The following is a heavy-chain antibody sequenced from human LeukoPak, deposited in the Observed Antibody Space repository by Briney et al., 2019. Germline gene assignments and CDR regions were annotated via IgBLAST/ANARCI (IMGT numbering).Heavy chain of an antibody. CDR2: IKQDGSEK. CDR1: GFTFSSYW. J-gene: IGHJ4*02. D-gene: IGHD3-10*01. Sequence: PGGSLRLSCAASGFTFSSYWMSWVRQAPGKGLEWVANIKQDGSEKYYVDSVKGRFTISRDNAKNSLYLQMNSLRAEDTAVYYCARDYTMVRGVLDYWGQGTLVTVSS. CDR3: ARDYTMVRGVLDY. V-gene: IGHV3-7*01.